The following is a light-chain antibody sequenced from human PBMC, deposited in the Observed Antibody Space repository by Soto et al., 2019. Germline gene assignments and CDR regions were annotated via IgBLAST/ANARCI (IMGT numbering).Light chain of an antibody. Sequence: QSVLSQPPSASGTPGQRVTISCSGSRSNIGSNTVNWYRQLPGTAAKLLMYSNNQRPSGVSDRFSGSKSGTSASLAVRGLLSEDEADYYCATWDDSLNGHVVFGGGTKLTVL. CDR3: ATWDDSLNGHVV. J-gene: IGLJ2*01. V-gene: IGLV1-44*01. CDR1: RSNIGSNT. CDR2: SNN.